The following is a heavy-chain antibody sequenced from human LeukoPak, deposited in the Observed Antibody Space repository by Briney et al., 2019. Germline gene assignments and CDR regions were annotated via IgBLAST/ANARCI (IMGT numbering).Heavy chain of an antibody. Sequence: SVKVSCKASGGTFSSYAISWVRQAPGQGREWMGRIIPIFGTANYTQKFQGRVTITTDESTRTAYMELSSLRSEDTAVYYCATEDTAMVRPYFDYWGQGTLVTVSS. CDR2: IIPIFGTA. D-gene: IGHD5-18*01. V-gene: IGHV1-69*05. CDR1: GGTFSSYA. J-gene: IGHJ4*02. CDR3: ATEDTAMVRPYFDY.